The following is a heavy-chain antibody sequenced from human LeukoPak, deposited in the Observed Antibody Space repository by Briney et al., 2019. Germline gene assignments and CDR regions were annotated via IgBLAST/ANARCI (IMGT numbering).Heavy chain of an antibody. CDR3: AKGYCSSTSCYYFDY. CDR1: GFTFSSSG. J-gene: IGHJ4*02. V-gene: IGHV3-23*01. Sequence: GGSLRLSCAASGFTFSSSGMHWVRQAPGKGLEWVSAISGSGGSTYYADSVKGRFTISRDNSKNTLYLQMNSLRAEDTAVYYCAKGYCSSTSCYYFDYWGQGTLVTVSS. CDR2: ISGSGGST. D-gene: IGHD2-2*01.